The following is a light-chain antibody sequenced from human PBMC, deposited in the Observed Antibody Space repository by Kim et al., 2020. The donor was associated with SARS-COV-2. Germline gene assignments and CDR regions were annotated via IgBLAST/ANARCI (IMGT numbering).Light chain of an antibody. CDR3: QQYGSSSYT. CDR1: HIVSSDY. CDR2: GAS. J-gene: IGKJ2*01. V-gene: IGKV3-20*01. Sequence: EIVLTQSPGTLSLSPGERATLSCRASHIVSSDYVAWFQQKPGQPPRLLIYGASNRATGIPDRVSGSGSGADFTLTITRLEPEDFALYYCQQYGSSSYTFGQGTKLEI.